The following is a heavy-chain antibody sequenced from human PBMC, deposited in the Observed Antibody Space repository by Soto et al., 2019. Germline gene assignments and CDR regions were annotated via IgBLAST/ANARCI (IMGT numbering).Heavy chain of an antibody. J-gene: IGHJ4*02. CDR2: ISYDGSNK. CDR3: AKEADYGDVADY. D-gene: IGHD4-17*01. Sequence: GESLKISCAASGFTFSSYGMHWVRQAPGKGLEWVAVISYDGSNKYYADSVKGRFTISRDNSKNTLYLQMNSLRAEDTAVYYCAKEADYGDVADYWGQGTLVTVSS. CDR1: GFTFSSYG. V-gene: IGHV3-30*18.